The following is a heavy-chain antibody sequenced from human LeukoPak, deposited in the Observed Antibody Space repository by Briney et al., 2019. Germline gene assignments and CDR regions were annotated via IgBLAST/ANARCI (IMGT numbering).Heavy chain of an antibody. Sequence: AGGSLRLSCAASGFTFSDYWIHWVRQAPGKGLVWVSRIASDGSSTTYADSVKGRFSISRDKAKNTLYLQMNSLRVEDTAAYYCARGRPHGNDYWGQGTLVTVSS. V-gene: IGHV3-74*01. CDR2: IASDGSST. CDR3: ARGRPHGNDY. J-gene: IGHJ4*02. D-gene: IGHD4-23*01. CDR1: GFTFSDYW.